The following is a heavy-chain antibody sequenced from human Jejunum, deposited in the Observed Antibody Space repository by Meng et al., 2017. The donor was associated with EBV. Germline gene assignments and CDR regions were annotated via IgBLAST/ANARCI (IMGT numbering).Heavy chain of an antibody. CDR1: GFTLSTYW. CDR3: ATGQGDSRYYFDS. V-gene: IGHV3-74*01. D-gene: IGHD3-10*01. CDR2: ISSDGRSI. Sequence: EIQMVGAGGSPAQPWASLRLSCAASGFTLSTYWMHWVRQASGKGLVWVSRISSDGRSITYADSVKGRFTISRDNAKNTLYLQMNSLRVEDTAVYYCATGQGDSRYYFDSWSQGTLVTVSS. J-gene: IGHJ4*02.